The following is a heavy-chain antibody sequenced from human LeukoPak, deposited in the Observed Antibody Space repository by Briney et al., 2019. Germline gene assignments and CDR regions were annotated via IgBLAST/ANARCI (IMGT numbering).Heavy chain of an antibody. V-gene: IGHV1-69*13. J-gene: IGHJ4*02. Sequence: SVKVSCKASGGTFSSYAISWVRQAPGQGLEWMGGIIPIFGTANYAQKFQGRVTITADESTGTAYMELSSLRSEDTAVYYCARASGSRVGLDYWGQGTLVTVSS. CDR3: ARASGSRVGLDY. D-gene: IGHD1-26*01. CDR2: IIPIFGTA. CDR1: GGTFSSYA.